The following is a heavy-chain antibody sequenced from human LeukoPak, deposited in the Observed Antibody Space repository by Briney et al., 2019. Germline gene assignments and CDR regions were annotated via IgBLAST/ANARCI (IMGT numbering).Heavy chain of an antibody. V-gene: IGHV3-9*01. CDR3: AKDKFYYGSGSYMWFDH. J-gene: IGHJ5*02. CDR1: GFTFADYA. CDR2: ISWNSGSI. Sequence: GGSLRLSCAASGFTFADYAMHWVRQAPGKGLEWVSGISWNSGSIGYADSVKGRFTISRDNAKNSLYLQMNSLRAEDTALYYCAKDKFYYGSGSYMWFDHWGQGTLVTVSS. D-gene: IGHD3-10*01.